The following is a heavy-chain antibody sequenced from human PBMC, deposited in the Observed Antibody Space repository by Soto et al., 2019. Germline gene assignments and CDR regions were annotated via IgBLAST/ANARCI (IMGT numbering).Heavy chain of an antibody. V-gene: IGHV3-23*01. Sequence: EVQLLESGGGLVQPGGSLRLSCAASGFTFSSYAMSWVRQAPGKGLEWVSAISGSGGSTYYADAVKGRFTISRDNSKNTLYLQMNSLRAEDTAVYYCAKAHYDYIWGSYRPLTWYYYYYMDVWGKGTTVTVSS. D-gene: IGHD3-16*02. CDR3: AKAHYDYIWGSYRPLTWYYYYYMDV. J-gene: IGHJ6*03. CDR2: ISGSGGST. CDR1: GFTFSSYA.